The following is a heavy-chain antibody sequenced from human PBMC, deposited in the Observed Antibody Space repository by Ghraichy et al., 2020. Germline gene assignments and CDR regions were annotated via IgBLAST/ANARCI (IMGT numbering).Heavy chain of an antibody. J-gene: IGHJ4*02. V-gene: IGHV3-23*01. CDR2: ISGSGGST. CDR3: AKDTPHYCSGGSCPADY. D-gene: IGHD2-15*01. Sequence: GSLRLSCAASGFTFSSYAMSWVRQAPGKGLEWVSAISGSGGSTYYADSVKGRFTISRDNSKNTLYLQMNSLRAEDTAVYYCAKDTPHYCSGGSCPADYWGQGTLVTVSS. CDR1: GFTFSSYA.